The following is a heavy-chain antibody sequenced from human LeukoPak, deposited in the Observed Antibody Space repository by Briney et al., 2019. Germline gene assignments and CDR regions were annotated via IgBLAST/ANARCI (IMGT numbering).Heavy chain of an antibody. CDR2: INSGGSST. D-gene: IGHD3-10*01. J-gene: IGHJ4*02. CDR1: GFTFSSYW. Sequence: GGSLRLSCAASGFTFSSYWMHRVRQAPGKGLVWVSRINSGGSSTSYADSVKGRFTISRDNAKNTLYQQMNSLRAKDTAVYYCARAPTLYGSGPVLDYWSQGTLVTVSS. V-gene: IGHV3-74*01. CDR3: ARAPTLYGSGPVLDY.